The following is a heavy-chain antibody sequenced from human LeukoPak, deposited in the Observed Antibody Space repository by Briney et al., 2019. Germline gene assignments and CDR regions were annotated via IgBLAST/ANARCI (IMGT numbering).Heavy chain of an antibody. V-gene: IGHV1-69*13. J-gene: IGHJ4*02. D-gene: IGHD5-18*01. CDR1: GGTFSSYA. CDR2: IIPFFDIT. CDR3: ARMKGYSYSDY. Sequence: GASVKVSCKASGGTFSSYAISWVRQAPGQGLEWMGGIIPFFDITNYAQKFQGRVTITADESTSTAYMELSSLRSEDTAVYYCARMKGYSYSDYWGQGILVTVSS.